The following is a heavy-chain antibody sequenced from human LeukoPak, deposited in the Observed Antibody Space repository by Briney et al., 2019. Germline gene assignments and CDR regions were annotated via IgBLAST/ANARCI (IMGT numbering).Heavy chain of an antibody. CDR1: GGSISSYY. V-gene: IGHV4-4*07. J-gene: IGHJ6*03. CDR3: ARYGSGSSRYYYYYMDV. Sequence: SETLSLTCTVSGGSISSYYWSWIRQPAGKGLEWIGRIYTSGSTNYNPSLKSRVTMSVDTSKNRFSLKLSSVTAADTAVYYCARYGSGSSRYYYYYMDVWGKGTTVTISS. D-gene: IGHD3-10*01. CDR2: IYTSGST.